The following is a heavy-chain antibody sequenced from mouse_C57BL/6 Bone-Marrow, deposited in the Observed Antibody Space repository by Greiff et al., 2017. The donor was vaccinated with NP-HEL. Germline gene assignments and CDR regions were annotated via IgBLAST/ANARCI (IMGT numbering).Heavy chain of an antibody. Sequence: EVKLVESGAELVRPGASVKLSCTASGFNIKDDYMHWVKQRPEQGLEWIGWIDPENGDTEYASKFPGKATITADTSSNTAYLQLSSLTSEDTAVYYCTTWNDGYLFYFDYWGQGTTLTVSS. J-gene: IGHJ2*01. CDR2: IDPENGDT. D-gene: IGHD2-3*01. V-gene: IGHV14-4*01. CDR1: GFNIKDDY. CDR3: TTWNDGYLFYFDY.